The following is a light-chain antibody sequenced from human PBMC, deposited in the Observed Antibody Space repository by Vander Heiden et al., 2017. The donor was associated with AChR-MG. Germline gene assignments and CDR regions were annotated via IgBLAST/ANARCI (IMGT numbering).Light chain of an antibody. CDR2: DVS. V-gene: IGLV2-14*03. J-gene: IGLJ3*02. CDR1: SSAFGNYNY. Sequence: QSALTQPASVSGSPGQSTTISCTGISSAFGNYNYVSWYQQQPGTAPKLIIYDVSNRPSGVSYRISGSKSGNTAALTISGLQAEDEADYYCSAYTTDRTKVFGGGTRLTVL. CDR3: SAYTTDRTKV.